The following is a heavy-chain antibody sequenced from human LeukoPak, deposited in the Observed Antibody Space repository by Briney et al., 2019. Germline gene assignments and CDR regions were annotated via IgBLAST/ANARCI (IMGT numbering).Heavy chain of an antibody. D-gene: IGHD4-17*01. J-gene: IGHJ4*02. CDR3: ARNDFGWDYSFDY. CDR1: GLTFSSYE. Sequence: GGSLRLASAASGLTFSSYEMNWVRQAPGEGREWVSYISSSGSTIYYAASVKGRFTISRDNAKNSLYLQMNGLRAEDTAVYYCARNDFGWDYSFDYWGQGTLVTVSS. CDR2: ISSSGSTI. V-gene: IGHV3-48*03.